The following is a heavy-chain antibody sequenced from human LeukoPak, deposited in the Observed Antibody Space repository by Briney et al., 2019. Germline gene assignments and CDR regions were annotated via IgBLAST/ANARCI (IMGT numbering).Heavy chain of an antibody. V-gene: IGHV3-33*01. CDR3: ARAPLRVDYFDY. CDR1: GFTFSSYG. Sequence: PGRSLRLSCAASGFTFSSYGMHWVRQAPGKGLEWVAVIWYDGSNKYYADSVKDRFTISRDNSKNTLYLQMNSLRAEDTAVYYCARAPLRVDYFDYWGQGTLVTVSS. CDR2: IWYDGSNK. D-gene: IGHD3-3*01. J-gene: IGHJ4*02.